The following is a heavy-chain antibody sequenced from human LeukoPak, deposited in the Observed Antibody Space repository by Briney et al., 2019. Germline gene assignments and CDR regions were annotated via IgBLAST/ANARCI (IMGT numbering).Heavy chain of an antibody. CDR3: AKDRTPGWYFDY. Sequence: GRSLRLSCAASGFTFSSYGMHWVRQAPGKGLEWVAVIWYDGGNKYYADSVKGRFTISRDNSKNTLYLQMNSLRAEDTAVYYCAKDRTPGWYFDYWGQGTLVTVSS. J-gene: IGHJ4*02. CDR1: GFTFSSYG. CDR2: IWYDGGNK. V-gene: IGHV3-33*06. D-gene: IGHD3-9*01.